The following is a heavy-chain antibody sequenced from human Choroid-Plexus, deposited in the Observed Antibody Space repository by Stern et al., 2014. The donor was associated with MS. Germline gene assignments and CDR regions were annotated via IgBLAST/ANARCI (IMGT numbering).Heavy chain of an antibody. Sequence: VQLVESGGGVDQPGRPLRLSCVASGFTFGSCAMPWVRQAPGKGLEWRAGVSYDGSNKYYADSVKGRFTISRDNSQNTLYMQMSSLRPEDTAVYYCAKDRQYLTYFFDHWGQGSLVTVSS. CDR2: VSYDGSNK. J-gene: IGHJ5*02. CDR3: AKDRQYLTYFFDH. CDR1: GFTFGSCA. D-gene: IGHD2/OR15-2a*01. V-gene: IGHV3-30*18.